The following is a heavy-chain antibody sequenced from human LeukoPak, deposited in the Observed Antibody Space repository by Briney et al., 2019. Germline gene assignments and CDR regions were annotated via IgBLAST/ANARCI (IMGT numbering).Heavy chain of an antibody. V-gene: IGHV1-8*01. J-gene: IGHJ4*02. CDR1: GYTFTSSD. Sequence: ASVKVSCKASGYTFTSSDINWVRQATEQGLEWMGWMNPNSGNTGYAQKFQGRVTMTRKTSISTAYMELSSLRSEDTAVYYCASGVHVDGSGSYYLDYWGQGTLVTVSS. D-gene: IGHD3-10*01. CDR2: MNPNSGNT. CDR3: ASGVHVDGSGSYYLDY.